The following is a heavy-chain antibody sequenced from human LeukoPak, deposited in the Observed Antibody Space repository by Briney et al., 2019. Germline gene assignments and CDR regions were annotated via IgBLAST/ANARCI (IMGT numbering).Heavy chain of an antibody. Sequence: GGSLRLSCAASGFTFSRYWMHWVRQAPGKGLVWVSRIYSDGSSTNYADSVRGRFTISRDNAKNTLYLQLNSLRAEDTALYYCARDEAAGMRYWGQGTLVTVSS. D-gene: IGHD6-13*01. V-gene: IGHV3-74*01. CDR3: ARDEAAGMRY. J-gene: IGHJ4*02. CDR2: IYSDGSST. CDR1: GFTFSRYW.